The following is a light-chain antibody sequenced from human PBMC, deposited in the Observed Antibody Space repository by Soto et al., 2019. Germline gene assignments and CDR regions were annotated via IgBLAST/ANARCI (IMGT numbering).Light chain of an antibody. CDR1: SSNIGAGYD. J-gene: IGLJ2*01. CDR3: QSYNSSLRAVV. V-gene: IGLV1-40*01. CDR2: ANS. Sequence: QSVLTQPPSVSGAPGQRVTISCTGSSSNIGAGYDVHWYQQLPGTAPKLLIYANSNRPSGVPDRFSGSKSGTSASLAITGLQAEDEADYYCQSYNSSLRAVVFGGGTKLTVL.